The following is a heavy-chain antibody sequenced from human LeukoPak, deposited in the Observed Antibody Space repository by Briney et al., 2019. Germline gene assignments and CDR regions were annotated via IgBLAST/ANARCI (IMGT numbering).Heavy chain of an antibody. CDR2: ISYDGSDK. CDR3: AKDISGGDCPDY. Sequence: GRSLRLSCAASAFTFSSYGMHWVRQAPGKGLEWVAVISYDGSDKYYVDSVKGRFTISRDNSKNTLYLQMNGLRPEDTAVYYCAKDISGGDCPDYWGQGTLVTVSS. J-gene: IGHJ4*02. V-gene: IGHV3-30*18. CDR1: AFTFSSYG. D-gene: IGHD2-21*02.